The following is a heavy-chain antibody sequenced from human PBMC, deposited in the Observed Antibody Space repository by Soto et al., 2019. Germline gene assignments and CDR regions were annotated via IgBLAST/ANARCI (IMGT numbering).Heavy chain of an antibody. V-gene: IGHV3-48*02. J-gene: IGHJ4*02. CDR1: VCTFIGYS. D-gene: IGHD2-21*02. CDR3: ATQLSQVVTQLEI. CDR2: ISGNNANI. Sequence: WLSXRLSWLASVCTFIGYSINVFRHAPGKGPELLSYISGNNANIYYADSVSGRFTISRDNAKSSLFMQMDSLRDEDKAVYYSATQLSQVVTQLEIWGPGTLLKVYS.